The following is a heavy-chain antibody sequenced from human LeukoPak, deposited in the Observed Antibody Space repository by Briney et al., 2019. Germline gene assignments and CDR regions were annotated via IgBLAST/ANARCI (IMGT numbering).Heavy chain of an antibody. CDR2: INPSGGST. CDR1: GYTFTSYY. CDR3: ARRRGSGSYYYYYYGMDV. V-gene: IGHV1-46*01. Sequence: ASVKVSCKASGYTFTSYYMHWVRQAPGQGLEWMGIINPSGGSTSYAQKFQGRVTMTRDTSTSTVYMELSSLRSEDTAVCYCARRRGSGSYYYYYYGMDVWGQGTTVTVSS. D-gene: IGHD3-10*01. J-gene: IGHJ6*02.